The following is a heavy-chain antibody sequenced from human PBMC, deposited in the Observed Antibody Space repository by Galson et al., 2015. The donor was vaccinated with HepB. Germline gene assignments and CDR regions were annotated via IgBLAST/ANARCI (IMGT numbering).Heavy chain of an antibody. Sequence: SVKVSCKASGYTFTGYYMHWVRQAPGQGLEWMGWINPNSGGTNYAQKFQGRVTMTRDTSISTAYMELSRLRSDDTAVYYCAREYRRDADGEYSSSWYGGPFDYWGQGTLVTVSS. D-gene: IGHD6-13*01. V-gene: IGHV1-2*02. CDR2: INPNSGGT. CDR3: AREYRRDADGEYSSSWYGGPFDY. J-gene: IGHJ4*02. CDR1: GYTFTGYY.